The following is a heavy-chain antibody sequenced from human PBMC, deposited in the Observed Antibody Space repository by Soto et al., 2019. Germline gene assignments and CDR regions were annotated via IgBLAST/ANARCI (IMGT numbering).Heavy chain of an antibody. CDR3: ARDRSRRYSGSYSDYAFDI. V-gene: IGHV4-31*01. D-gene: IGHD1-26*01. Sequence: QVQLQESGPGLVKPSQTLSLTCTVSGGSISSGGYYWSWLRQHPGKGLEWIGYIYYSGSTYYNPSLKSPVTISVDTSNNQFALKASSMTAADAAVYYCARDRSRRYSGSYSDYAFDIWGQGTMVTVSS. J-gene: IGHJ3*02. CDR1: GGSISSGGYY. CDR2: IYYSGST.